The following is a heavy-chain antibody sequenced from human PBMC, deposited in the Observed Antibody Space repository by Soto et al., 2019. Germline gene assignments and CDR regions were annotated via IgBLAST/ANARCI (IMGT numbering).Heavy chain of an antibody. CDR3: ARGGYYYDSSGPMDV. CDR2: INPSGGST. CDR1: GYTFTSYY. Sequence: GASVKVSCKASGYTFTSYYMHWVRQAPGQGLEWMGIINPSGGSTSYAQKFQGRVTMTRDTSTSTVYMELSSLRSEDTAGYYCARGGYYYDSSGPMDVWGQGTTFTVSS. D-gene: IGHD3-22*01. V-gene: IGHV1-46*01. J-gene: IGHJ6*02.